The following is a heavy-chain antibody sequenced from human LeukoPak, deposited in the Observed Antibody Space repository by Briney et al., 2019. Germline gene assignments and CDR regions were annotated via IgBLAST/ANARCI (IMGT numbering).Heavy chain of an antibody. D-gene: IGHD5-12*01. Sequence: PGGSLRLSCAASGFIFSTYDFHWVRQATGKGLEWVSSVGKTGDTYYSGSVKGRFTISRENAKNSLYLQMNSLRAEDTAVYYCANFQWLRYFAFWGQGTLVTVSS. CDR2: VGKTGDT. V-gene: IGHV3-13*01. CDR3: ANFQWLRYFAF. CDR1: GFIFSTYD. J-gene: IGHJ4*02.